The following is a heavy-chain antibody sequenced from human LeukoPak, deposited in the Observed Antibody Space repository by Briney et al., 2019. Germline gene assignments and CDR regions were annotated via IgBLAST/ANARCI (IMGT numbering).Heavy chain of an antibody. CDR3: ARVSANAHYYYYYYMDV. Sequence: SGTLSLTCTASGGSISSYYWSWIRQPAGKGLEWIGRIYTSGSTNYNPSLKSRVTISVDTSKNQFSLKLSTVTAADTAVYYCARVSANAHYYYYYYMDVWGKGTTVTVSS. V-gene: IGHV4-4*07. J-gene: IGHJ6*03. CDR1: GGSISSYY. D-gene: IGHD2-8*01. CDR2: IYTSGST.